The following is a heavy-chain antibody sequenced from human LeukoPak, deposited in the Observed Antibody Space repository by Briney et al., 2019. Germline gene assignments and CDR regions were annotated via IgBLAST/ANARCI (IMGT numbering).Heavy chain of an antibody. Sequence: ASVKVSCKASGYTFTGYYMHWVRQAPGQGLEWMGCINPNSGGTNYAQKFQGRVTMTRDTSISTAYMELSRLRSDDTAVYYCARAGDGLELRAEFDPWGQGTLVTVSS. CDR3: ARAGDGLELRAEFDP. D-gene: IGHD1-7*01. CDR2: INPNSGGT. CDR1: GYTFTGYY. J-gene: IGHJ5*02. V-gene: IGHV1-2*02.